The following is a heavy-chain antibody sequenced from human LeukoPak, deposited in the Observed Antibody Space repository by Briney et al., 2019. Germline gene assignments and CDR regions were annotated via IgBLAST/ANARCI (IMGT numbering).Heavy chain of an antibody. D-gene: IGHD3-3*01. J-gene: IGHJ3*02. CDR2: IYYSGST. CDR1: GGSISSGDYY. Sequence: SRTLSLTCTVSGGSISSGDYYWSWIRQPPGKGLEWIGYIYYSGSTYYNPSLKSRVTISVDTSKNQFSLKLSSVTAADTAVYYCARVTTIFGVVWLDAFDIWGQGTMVTVSS. CDR3: ARVTTIFGVVWLDAFDI. V-gene: IGHV4-30-4*08.